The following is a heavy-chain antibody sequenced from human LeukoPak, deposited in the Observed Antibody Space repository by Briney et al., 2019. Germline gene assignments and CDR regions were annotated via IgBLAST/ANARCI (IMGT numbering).Heavy chain of an antibody. J-gene: IGHJ4*02. Sequence: GGSLRPSCAASGFTFDDYAMHWVRQAPGKGLEWVSGVSWNSGSIDYADSVKGRFTISRDNAKRSLYLQMNSLRAEDTALYYCAKDKFGGDQQLVRGYDYWGQGTLVTVSS. D-gene: IGHD6-13*01. CDR1: GFTFDDYA. V-gene: IGHV3-9*01. CDR3: AKDKFGGDQQLVRGYDY. CDR2: VSWNSGSI.